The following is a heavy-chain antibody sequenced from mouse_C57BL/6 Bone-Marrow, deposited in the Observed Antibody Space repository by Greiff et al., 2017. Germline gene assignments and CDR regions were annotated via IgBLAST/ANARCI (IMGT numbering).Heavy chain of an antibody. D-gene: IGHD2-4*01. CDR3: ARGGDYDVGWYFDV. CDR1: GYSFTDYN. CDR2: INPNYGTT. J-gene: IGHJ1*03. Sequence: EVHLVESGPELVKPGASVKISCKASGYSFTDYNMNWVKQSNGKSLEWIGVINPNYGTTSYNQKFKGKATLTVDQSSSTAYMQLNSLTSEDSAVYYCARGGDYDVGWYFDVWGTGTTVTVSS. V-gene: IGHV1-39*01.